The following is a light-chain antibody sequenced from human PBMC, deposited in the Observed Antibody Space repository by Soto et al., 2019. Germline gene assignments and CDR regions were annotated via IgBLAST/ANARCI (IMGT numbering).Light chain of an antibody. J-gene: IGKJ4*01. V-gene: IGKV2-30*01. CDR2: KVS. CDR3: MQGTHWPLT. CDR1: QSLVYSDGDTY. Sequence: DVVMTQSPLSLPVTLGQPASISCRSSQSLVYSDGDTYLNWFQQRPDQSPRRLIYKVSNRDSGVPDRFSGSGSGTDFTLKISRVEAEDVGVYYCMQGTHWPLTFGGGTKVEIK.